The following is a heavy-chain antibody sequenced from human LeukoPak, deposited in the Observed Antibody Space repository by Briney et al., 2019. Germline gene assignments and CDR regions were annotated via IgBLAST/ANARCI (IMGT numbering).Heavy chain of an antibody. CDR3: ARDGYNSGGYWFEP. D-gene: IGHD5-24*01. CDR2: IRSSSSYI. V-gene: IGHV3-21*06. CDR1: GFTFSSYS. J-gene: IGHJ5*02. Sequence: GGSLRLSCAASGFTFSSYSMNWVRQAPGKGLEWVSSIRSSSSYIYYADSVKGRFTISRDNAKNSLYLQMNGLRAEDTAVYYCARDGYNSGGYWFEPWGQGTLVTVSS.